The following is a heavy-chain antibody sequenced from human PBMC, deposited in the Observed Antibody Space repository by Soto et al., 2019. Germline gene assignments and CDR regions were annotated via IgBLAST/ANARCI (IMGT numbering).Heavy chain of an antibody. D-gene: IGHD5-18*01. Sequence: ASVKVSCKASGYTFTSYYMHWGRQAPGQGLEWMGIINPSGGSTSYAQKVQGSVTMTRDTSTSTVYMELSSLRSEATAVYYCAGDEDTAMDHDAFDIWGQGTMVTVSS. CDR1: GYTFTSYY. J-gene: IGHJ3*02. CDR2: INPSGGST. CDR3: AGDEDTAMDHDAFDI. V-gene: IGHV1-46*01.